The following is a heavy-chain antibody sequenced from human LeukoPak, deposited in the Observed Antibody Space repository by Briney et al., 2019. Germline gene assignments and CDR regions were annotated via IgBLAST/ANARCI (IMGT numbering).Heavy chain of an antibody. CDR2: IGWTGDST. J-gene: IGHJ4*02. D-gene: IGHD6-13*01. CDR3: AKEVRGSSWTGLDS. V-gene: IGHV3-43*01. Sequence: GGSLXLSCAASGFIFDTYSMHWVRQVPGKGXXWXSLIGWTGDSTYYADSVKGRFTISRDNSKNSLYLQMNSLRTDDTALYYCAKEVRGSSWTGLDSWGQGTLVTVSS. CDR1: GFIFDTYS.